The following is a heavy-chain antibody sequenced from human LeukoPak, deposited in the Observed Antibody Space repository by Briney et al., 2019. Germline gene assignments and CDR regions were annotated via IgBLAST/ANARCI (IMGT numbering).Heavy chain of an antibody. CDR3: ARSPQYYYDSSSGLFDY. Sequence: ASVKVSCKASGYTFTSYDINWVRQATGQGLEWMGWMNPNSGNTDYAQKFQGRVTMTRNTSISTAYMELSSLRSEDTAVYYCARSPQYYYDSSSGLFDYWGQGTLVTVSP. CDR2: MNPNSGNT. V-gene: IGHV1-8*01. D-gene: IGHD3-22*01. J-gene: IGHJ4*02. CDR1: GYTFTSYD.